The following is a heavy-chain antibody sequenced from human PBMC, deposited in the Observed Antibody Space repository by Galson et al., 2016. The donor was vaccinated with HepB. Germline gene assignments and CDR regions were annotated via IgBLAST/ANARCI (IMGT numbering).Heavy chain of an antibody. J-gene: IGHJ6*02. CDR3: ARVGALRFLEHGMDV. CDR2: ISSSSSYI. Sequence: SLRLSCAASGFTFSSYSMNWVRQAPGKGLEWVSSISSSSSYIYYADSVKGRFTISRDNAKNSLYLQMNSLRAEDTAVYYCARVGALRFLEHGMDVWGQGTTVTVSS. D-gene: IGHD3-3*01. V-gene: IGHV3-21*01. CDR1: GFTFSSYS.